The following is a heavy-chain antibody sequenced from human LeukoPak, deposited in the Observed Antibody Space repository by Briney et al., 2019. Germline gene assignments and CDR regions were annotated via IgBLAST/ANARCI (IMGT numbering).Heavy chain of an antibody. Sequence: TGGSLRLSCAASGFTFSSYAMSWVRQAPGKGLEWVSGISGSGGSTHYADSLKGRFTISRDNSKNTLSLQMDSLGAEDTAVYYCARNWGLDYWGQGTLVTVSS. V-gene: IGHV3-23*01. D-gene: IGHD7-27*01. CDR2: ISGSGGST. CDR1: GFTFSSYA. CDR3: ARNWGLDY. J-gene: IGHJ4*02.